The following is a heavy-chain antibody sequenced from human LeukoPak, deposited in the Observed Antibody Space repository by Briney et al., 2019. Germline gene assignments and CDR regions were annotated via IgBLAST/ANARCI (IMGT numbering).Heavy chain of an antibody. Sequence: QSGGSLRLSCAASGFTFSSYAMHWVRQAPGKGLEWVAVISYDGSNKYYADSVKGRFTISRDNSKNTLYLQMNSLRAEDTAVYYCARDSPTDLPAPVDYWGQGTLVTVSS. CDR2: ISYDGSNK. CDR3: ARDSPTDLPAPVDY. J-gene: IGHJ4*02. CDR1: GFTFSSYA. V-gene: IGHV3-30-3*01.